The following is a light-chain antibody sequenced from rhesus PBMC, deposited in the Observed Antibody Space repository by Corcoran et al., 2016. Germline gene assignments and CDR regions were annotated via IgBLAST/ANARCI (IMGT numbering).Light chain of an antibody. V-gene: IGKV1-25*01. CDR1: QGISSY. CDR2: AAS. Sequence: DIQMTQSPSSLSASVGDRVTITCRASQGISSYLAWYQQKPGKAPKLLSYAASTLHSGVPSRFSGSGSGTDFTLTISSLQPEDFATYYCQQHNSYPLTFGGGTKVELK. CDR3: QQHNSYPLT. J-gene: IGKJ4*01.